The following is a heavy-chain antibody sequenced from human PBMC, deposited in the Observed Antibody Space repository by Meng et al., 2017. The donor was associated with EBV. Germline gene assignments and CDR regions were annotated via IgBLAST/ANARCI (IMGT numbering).Heavy chain of an antibody. J-gene: IGHJ5*02. D-gene: IGHD4-11*01. CDR1: GGSVNNESYY. CDR3: ARGDYTNYPRWFDP. CDR2: IYYTGST. Sequence: QVQLQESGPGLVKPSETLSPTCTVSGGSVNNESYYWGWIRQPPGKGLEYIGYIYYTGSTNYNSSLKSRVTISLDKSKNQFSLKLTSLTAADTAIYYCARGDYTNYPRWFDPWGQGTLVTVS. V-gene: IGHV4-61*01.